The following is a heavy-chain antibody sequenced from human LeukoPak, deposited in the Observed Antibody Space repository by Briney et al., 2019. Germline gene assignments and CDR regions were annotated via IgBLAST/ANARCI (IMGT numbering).Heavy chain of an antibody. CDR3: ARGGSDCSGGNCPYSWFDP. CDR2: ISPYNGNT. D-gene: IGHD2-15*01. Sequence: ASVKVSCKASGYTFKSYGISWVRQAPGQGLEWMGWISPYNGNTKYAQKLQGRVTMTTDTSTSTAYMELRSLTSADTPVYYCARGGSDCSGGNCPYSWFDPWGQGTLVTVSS. J-gene: IGHJ5*02. V-gene: IGHV1-18*01. CDR1: GYTFKSYG.